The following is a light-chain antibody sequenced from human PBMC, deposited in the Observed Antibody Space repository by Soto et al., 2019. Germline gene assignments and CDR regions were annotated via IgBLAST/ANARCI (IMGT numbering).Light chain of an antibody. CDR3: QQYNPYSRT. CDR1: QGIGSW. J-gene: IGKJ1*01. V-gene: IGKV1-5*01. Sequence: DIQMTQSPSTLSASVGDRVTITCRASQGIGSWLAWYQQKPGKAPKLLIYAASSLQRGVPSRFSGSGSGTDFTLTISDLQRDDFAVYYCQQYNPYSRTFGQGTKVEIK. CDR2: AAS.